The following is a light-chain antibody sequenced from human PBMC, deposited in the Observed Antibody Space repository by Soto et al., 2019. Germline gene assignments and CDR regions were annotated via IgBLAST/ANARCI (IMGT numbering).Light chain of an antibody. CDR1: GSDVGGYNY. J-gene: IGLJ3*02. Sequence: QSALTQPASVSGSPGQSITISCTGTGSDVGGYNYVSWYQQNPGKAPKLMIYEVSNRPSGVSNRFSGSKSGNTASLTISGLQAEDEADYYCCSYAGRSNWVFGGGTKLTVL. CDR3: CSYAGRSNWV. CDR2: EVS. V-gene: IGLV2-14*01.